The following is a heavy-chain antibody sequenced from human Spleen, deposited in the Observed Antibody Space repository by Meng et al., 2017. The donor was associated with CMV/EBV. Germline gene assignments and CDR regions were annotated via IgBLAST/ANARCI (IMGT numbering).Heavy chain of an antibody. CDR3: ARTMYDNVWGSYRPDLYFDY. CDR1: GYSFSNYW. D-gene: IGHD3-16*02. CDR2: IFPGDSDT. Sequence: KVSCKGSGYSFSNYWIGWVRQMPGKGLEWMGIIFPGDSDTRYSPSFQGQVTISTDESISTAYLQCSSLKASDTAMYYCARTMYDNVWGSYRPDLYFDYWGQGSLVTVSS. J-gene: IGHJ4*02. V-gene: IGHV5-51*01.